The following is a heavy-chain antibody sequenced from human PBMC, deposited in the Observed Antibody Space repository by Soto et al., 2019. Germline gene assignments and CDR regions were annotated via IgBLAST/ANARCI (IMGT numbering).Heavy chain of an antibody. J-gene: IGHJ6*02. V-gene: IGHV4-38-2*01. CDR2: IYHSGST. CDR1: GYSISSGYY. Sequence: PSETLSLTCAVSGYSISSGYYWGWIRQPPGKGLEWIGSIYHSGSTYYNPSLKSRVTISVDTSKNQFSLKLSSVTAADTAVYYCARSGLFYGMDVWGQGTTVTVSS. D-gene: IGHD2-15*01. CDR3: ARSGLFYGMDV.